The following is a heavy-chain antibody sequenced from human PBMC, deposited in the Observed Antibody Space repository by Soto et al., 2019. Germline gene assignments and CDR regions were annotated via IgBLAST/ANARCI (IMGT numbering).Heavy chain of an antibody. Sequence: PSETLSLTCAVYGGSFSGYYWSWIRQPPGKGLEWIGEINHSGSTNYNPSLKSRVTISVDTSKNQFSLKLTSVTAADTAVYYCETRSIHGSGSYSPRILNYEYWGQGTLVNVPS. CDR2: INHSGST. CDR3: ETRSIHGSGSYSPRILNYEY. V-gene: IGHV4-34*01. J-gene: IGHJ4*01. CDR1: GGSFSGYY. D-gene: IGHD3-10*01.